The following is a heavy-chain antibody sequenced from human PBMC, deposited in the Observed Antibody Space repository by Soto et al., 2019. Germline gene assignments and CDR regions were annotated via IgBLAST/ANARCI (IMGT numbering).Heavy chain of an antibody. CDR2: IYYSGST. J-gene: IGHJ6*02. CDR3: AQDRRYSGYDSSKRLYYYYGVDV. Sequence: SETLSLTCTVSGGSISSGGYYWSWIRQHPGKGLEWIGYIYYSGSTYYNPSLKSRVTISVDTSKNQFSLKLSSVTAADTAVYYCAQDRRYSGYDSSKRLYYYYGVDVWGQGTTVTVSS. V-gene: IGHV4-31*03. D-gene: IGHD5-12*01. CDR1: GGSISSGGYY.